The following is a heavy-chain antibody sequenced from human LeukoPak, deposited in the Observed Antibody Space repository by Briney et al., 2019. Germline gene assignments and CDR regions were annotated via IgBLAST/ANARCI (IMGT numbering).Heavy chain of an antibody. Sequence: SETLSLTCTVSGGSTRSYYWSLIRQPPGKGLEWIGYIYYSGSTNYNPSLKSRVTISVATSKNQFSLKLSSVTAADTAVYYCARRPAVAGVYYFDYWGQGTLVTVSS. J-gene: IGHJ4*02. CDR2: IYYSGST. D-gene: IGHD6-19*01. CDR3: ARRPAVAGVYYFDY. V-gene: IGHV4-59*08. CDR1: GGSTRSYY.